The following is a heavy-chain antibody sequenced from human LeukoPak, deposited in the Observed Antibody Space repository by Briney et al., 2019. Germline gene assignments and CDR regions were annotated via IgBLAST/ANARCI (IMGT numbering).Heavy chain of an antibody. CDR2: INANSGDT. CDR1: GYTSIGYY. CDR3: AREISGYSDY. D-gene: IGHD3-22*01. Sequence: PGASVQVSCKASGYTSIGYYMHWVRQAPGQGLEWMGWINANSGDTKYAQKFQGRVTMTRDTSISTAYMELSRLRSDDTAMYYCAREISGYSDYWGQGTLVTVSS. V-gene: IGHV1-2*02. J-gene: IGHJ4*02.